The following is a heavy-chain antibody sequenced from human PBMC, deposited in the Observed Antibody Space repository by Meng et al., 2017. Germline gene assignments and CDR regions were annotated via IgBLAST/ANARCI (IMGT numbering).Heavy chain of an antibody. CDR1: GGSFIGYY. D-gene: IGHD1-1*01. V-gene: IGHV4-34*01. Sequence: QVQLRQVGAGWVQPSETLVLDCAVYGGSFIGYYWSWIRQHPAREREWIGEINHSGSTNYNPSLKSRVTISVDTSKNQFSLKLSSVTAADTAVYYCARGRSGTWPWYFDLWGRGTLVTVSS. J-gene: IGHJ2*01. CDR3: ARGRSGTWPWYFDL. CDR2: INHSGST.